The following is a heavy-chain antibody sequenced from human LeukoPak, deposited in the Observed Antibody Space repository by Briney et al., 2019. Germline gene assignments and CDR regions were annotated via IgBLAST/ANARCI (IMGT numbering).Heavy chain of an antibody. Sequence: GGSLRLSCAASGFTFSSYWMSWVRQAPGKGLEWVANIKQDGSEKYYVDSVKGRFTISRDNSKNTLYLQMNSLRAEDTAVYYCAGGEFKDFVGGYYDALDIWGQGTMVTVSS. CDR1: GFTFSSYW. V-gene: IGHV3-7*03. J-gene: IGHJ3*02. D-gene: IGHD3-3*01. CDR3: AGGEFKDFVGGYYDALDI. CDR2: IKQDGSEK.